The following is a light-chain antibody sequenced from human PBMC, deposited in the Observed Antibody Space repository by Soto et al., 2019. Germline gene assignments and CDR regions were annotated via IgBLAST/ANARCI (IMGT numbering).Light chain of an antibody. J-gene: IGKJ3*01. V-gene: IGKV3-15*01. Sequence: DIVLTQSPATLSLSPGERATLSCRASQGVSSNLAWYQQKPGQAPSLLIYGASTRATGTPARFSGSGSGTEFTLTISSLQSEDFAVYYCQQRSNFTFGPGTKVDIK. CDR2: GAS. CDR3: QQRSNFT. CDR1: QGVSSN.